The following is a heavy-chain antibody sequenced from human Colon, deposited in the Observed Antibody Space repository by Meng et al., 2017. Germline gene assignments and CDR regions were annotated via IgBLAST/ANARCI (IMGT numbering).Heavy chain of an antibody. CDR3: VRSSAWVRTGFDP. J-gene: IGHJ5*02. CDR1: GGSISTPGYY. V-gene: IGHV4-39*01. D-gene: IGHD6-19*01. CDR2: IGHAGAL. Sequence: QPQLQESGPGLVKPSEALSLTCTVPGGSISTPGYYWGWIRQSPGKRLEWIGSIGHAGALYYTPSLKSRVTVSIDTSANQFSLWLTSVTAADTAVYYCVRSSAWVRTGFDPWGQGTLVTVSS.